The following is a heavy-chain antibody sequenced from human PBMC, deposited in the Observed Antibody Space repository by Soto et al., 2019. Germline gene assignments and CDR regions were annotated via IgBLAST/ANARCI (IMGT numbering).Heavy chain of an antibody. D-gene: IGHD4-17*01. CDR3: ARMTNRYYYYYGMDV. CDR1: GYSFTSYW. V-gene: IGHV5-51*01. CDR2: IYPGDSDT. Sequence: LGESLKISCKGSGYSFTSYWIGWVRQMPGKGLEWMGIIYPGDSDTRYSPSFQGQVTISADKSISTAYLQWSSLKASDTAMYYCARMTNRYYYYYGMDVWGQGTTVTVSS. J-gene: IGHJ6*02.